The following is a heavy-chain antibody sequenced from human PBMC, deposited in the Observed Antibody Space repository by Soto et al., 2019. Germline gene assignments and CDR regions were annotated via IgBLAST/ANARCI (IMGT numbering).Heavy chain of an antibody. Sequence: GGSLRLSCAASGFTLSSYGMHWVRQAPGKGLEWVAVIWYDGSNKYYAESVKGRFTISRDNSKNTLYLQMNNLRAEDTAVYYCARDSHVGSGWQLTADYWGQGTLVTVSS. D-gene: IGHD6-19*01. V-gene: IGHV3-33*01. CDR3: ARDSHVGSGWQLTADY. CDR1: GFTLSSYG. J-gene: IGHJ4*02. CDR2: IWYDGSNK.